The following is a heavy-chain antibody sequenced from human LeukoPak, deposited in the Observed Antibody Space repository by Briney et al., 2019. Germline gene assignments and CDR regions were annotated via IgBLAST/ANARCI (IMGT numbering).Heavy chain of an antibody. J-gene: IGHJ2*01. CDR1: GGSISSYY. CDR3: ARGRHYYDSSGYYWSWYFDL. CDR2: IYYSGST. V-gene: IGHV4-59*01. Sequence: PSETLSLTCTVSGGSISSYYWSWIRQPPGKGLEWIGYIYYSGSTNYNPSLKSRVTISVDTSKNQFSLKLSSVTAADTAVYYCARGRHYYDSSGYYWSWYFDLWGRGTLVTVSS. D-gene: IGHD3-22*01.